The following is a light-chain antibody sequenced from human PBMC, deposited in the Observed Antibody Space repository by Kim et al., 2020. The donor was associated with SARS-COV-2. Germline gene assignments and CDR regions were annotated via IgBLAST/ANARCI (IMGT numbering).Light chain of an antibody. J-gene: IGKJ5*01. CDR1: QRIRKL. CDR2: AVS. Sequence: ASVGDRVTFTWRAGQRIRKLLAWFQRKAGKPAKSLSYAVSSLHSGVPSKFSGSGSGTDFNLTISTVQAEDSATYYCLQYSNSPITFGRGTRLEIK. V-gene: IGKV1-16*02. CDR3: LQYSNSPIT.